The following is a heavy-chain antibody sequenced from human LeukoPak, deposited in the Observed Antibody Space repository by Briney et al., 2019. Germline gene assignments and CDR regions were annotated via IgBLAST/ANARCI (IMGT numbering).Heavy chain of an antibody. CDR3: AKVRSATGMTTTYFDY. CDR2: IGGSGVNT. V-gene: IGHV3-23*01. Sequence: GSLRLSCAASGFTFSSFAMSWVRQAPGKGLEWVSSIGGSGVNTYYADSLKGRFSISRDNSQNTLYLQMGSLRVEDTAIFYCAKVRSATGMTTTYFDYWGQGTLVTVSS. J-gene: IGHJ4*02. D-gene: IGHD1-26*01. CDR1: GFTFSSFA.